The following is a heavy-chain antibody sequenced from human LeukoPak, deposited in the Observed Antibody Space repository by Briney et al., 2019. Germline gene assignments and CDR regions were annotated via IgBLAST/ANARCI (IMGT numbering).Heavy chain of an antibody. J-gene: IGHJ4*02. V-gene: IGHV3-23*01. D-gene: IGHD3-22*01. CDR1: GFTFSSYA. CDR3: AKKRDTMIVVVIKGSVDY. CDR2: ISGSGGST. Sequence: GGSLRLSCAASGFTFSSYAMSWVRQAPGKGVEGVSAISGSGGSTYYADSVNGRFTISRDNSKNTLYLQMNSLRAEDTAVYYCAKKRDTMIVVVIKGSVDYWGQGALVTVSS.